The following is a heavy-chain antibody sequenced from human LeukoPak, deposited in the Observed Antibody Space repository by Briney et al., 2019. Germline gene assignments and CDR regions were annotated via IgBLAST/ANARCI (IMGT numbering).Heavy chain of an antibody. D-gene: IGHD2-2*01. Sequence: PGGSLRLSCAASGFTFSSYAMSWVRQAPGKGLEWVSAISGSGGSTYYADSVKGRFTISRDNSKNTLYLQMNSLRAEDTAVYYCARPIRGYCSSTSCRIFDYWGQGTLVTVSS. V-gene: IGHV3-23*01. J-gene: IGHJ4*02. CDR3: ARPIRGYCSSTSCRIFDY. CDR2: ISGSGGST. CDR1: GFTFSSYA.